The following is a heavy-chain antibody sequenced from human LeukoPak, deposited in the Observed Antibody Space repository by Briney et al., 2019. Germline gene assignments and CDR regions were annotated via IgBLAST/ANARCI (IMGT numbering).Heavy chain of an antibody. V-gene: IGHV4-34*01. J-gene: IGHJ4*02. CDR1: GGSFSNYY. Sequence: SETLSLNCAVYGGSFSNYYWSWIRQPPGKGLEWIEEINHSGSTNYNPSLKSRVTISVDTSKNQFSLNLNSVTAADTAVYYCARLRLWVTIDYWGQGTLVTVSS. CDR3: ARLRLWVTIDY. CDR2: INHSGST. D-gene: IGHD5-18*01.